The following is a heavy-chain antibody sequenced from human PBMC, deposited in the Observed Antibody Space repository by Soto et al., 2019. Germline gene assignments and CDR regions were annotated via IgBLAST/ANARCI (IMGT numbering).Heavy chain of an antibody. CDR1: AGSFTGYC. V-gene: IGHV4-34*01. J-gene: IGHJ5*02. CDR2: LNHSRSS. CDR3: ARGRSAYDQRSRRVTARDKCFGP. Sequence: PETLSLTLAVYAGSFTGYCWNWLSQTPGKGLEWMGELNHSRSSNYNPSLKSRVTMSVDLSKNQCSLKLTAVTAADTAVFYCARGRSAYDQRSRRVTARDKCFGPWCQASLVT. D-gene: IGHD5-12*01.